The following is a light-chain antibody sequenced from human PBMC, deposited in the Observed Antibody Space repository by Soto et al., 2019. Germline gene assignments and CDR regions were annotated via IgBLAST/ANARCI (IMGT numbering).Light chain of an antibody. J-gene: IGKJ2*01. CDR2: GAS. CDR1: QSVSSK. Sequence: EIVMTQSPATLSVSPGEGATLSCRASQSVSSKLAWFQQKPGQAPRFLIYGASTRATGIPARFSGSGSGTEFTFTTSGLRSENLAVNNFKRNKNGLPFTFARGTKLEIK. V-gene: IGKV3-15*01. CDR3: KRNKNGLPFT.